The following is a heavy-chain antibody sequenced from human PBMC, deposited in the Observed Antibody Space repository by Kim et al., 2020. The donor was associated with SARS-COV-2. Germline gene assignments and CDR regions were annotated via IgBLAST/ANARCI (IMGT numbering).Heavy chain of an antibody. D-gene: IGHD3-9*01. CDR3: AKKQHGTGKPFDY. CDR1: GFSFSSYA. CDR2: ISGSGDST. Sequence: GGSLRLSCAASGFSFSSYAMSWVRQAPGKGLEWVSVISGSGDSTYYADSVKGRFTISRDNSKNTLYLQMKSLRAEDTAVYYCAKKQHGTGKPFDYWGQGTLVTVSS. V-gene: IGHV3-23*01. J-gene: IGHJ4*02.